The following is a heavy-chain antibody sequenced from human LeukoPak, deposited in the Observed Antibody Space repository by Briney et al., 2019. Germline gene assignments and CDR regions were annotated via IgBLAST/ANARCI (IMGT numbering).Heavy chain of an antibody. CDR2: INPNSGGT. V-gene: IGHV1-2*02. Sequence: GASVKVSCKASGYTFSVYYVHWVRQAPGQGLEWMGWINPNSGGTNYAQKFHGRVTMTRDTSISTAYMDLSSLTSDDTAVYYCARPYSSSSPYYGMDVWGQGTPVTVSS. D-gene: IGHD6-6*01. J-gene: IGHJ6*02. CDR3: ARPYSSSSPYYGMDV. CDR1: GYTFSVYY.